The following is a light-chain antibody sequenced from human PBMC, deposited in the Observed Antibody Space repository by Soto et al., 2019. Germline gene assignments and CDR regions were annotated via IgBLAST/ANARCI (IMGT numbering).Light chain of an antibody. J-gene: IGKJ1*01. Sequence: EIVLTPSPGTLSLSPGERATLSCRASQSVRSSYLAWYQQKPGQAPRLLIYGASSRATGIPDRFSGSGSGTDFTLTISRLEPEDFAVYYCQQYGSSPPWTFGQGTKVEIK. CDR2: GAS. V-gene: IGKV3-20*01. CDR1: QSVRSSY. CDR3: QQYGSSPPWT.